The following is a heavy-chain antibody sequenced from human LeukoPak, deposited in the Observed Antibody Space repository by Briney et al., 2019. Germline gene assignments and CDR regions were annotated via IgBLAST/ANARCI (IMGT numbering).Heavy chain of an antibody. CDR1: GFTVSSNS. Sequence: PGGSLRLSCTVSGFTVSSNSMSWVRQAPGKGLEWVSFIYSDNTHYSDSVKGRFTISRDNSKNTLYLQMNSLRAEDTAVYYCARDREWELQPPAAFDIWGQGTMVTVSS. V-gene: IGHV3-53*01. CDR2: IYSDNT. CDR3: ARDREWELQPPAAFDI. J-gene: IGHJ3*02. D-gene: IGHD1-26*01.